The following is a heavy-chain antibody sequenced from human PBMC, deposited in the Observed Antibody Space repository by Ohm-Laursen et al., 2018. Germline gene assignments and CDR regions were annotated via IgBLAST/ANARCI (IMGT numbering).Heavy chain of an antibody. CDR3: TRPAWDSRPS. D-gene: IGHD1-26*01. V-gene: IGHV3-15*01. Sequence: SLRLSCTASGFTFAYAWMNWVRQAPGKGLEWVGRIKSKIDGATTQYAAPVKDRFTISRDDSKNIVYLQMNSLKTEDTAVYYCTRPAWDSRPSWGPGTLVTVSS. CDR2: IKSKIDGATT. CDR1: GFTFAYAW. J-gene: IGHJ4*02.